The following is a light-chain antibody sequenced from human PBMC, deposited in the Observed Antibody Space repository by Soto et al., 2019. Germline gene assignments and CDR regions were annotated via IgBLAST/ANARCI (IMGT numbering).Light chain of an antibody. CDR3: AAWDDSLNGAV. CDR2: SNN. V-gene: IGLV1-44*01. Sequence: QSVLTQPPSASGTPGQRVTISCSGSSSNIGSNTVNWYQQLPGTAPKLLIYSNNQRPSGVPDRFSGSKSGTSASLAISGLQSEDEADYYCAAWDDSLNGAVFGGGTQLPAL. CDR1: SSNIGSNT. J-gene: IGLJ7*02.